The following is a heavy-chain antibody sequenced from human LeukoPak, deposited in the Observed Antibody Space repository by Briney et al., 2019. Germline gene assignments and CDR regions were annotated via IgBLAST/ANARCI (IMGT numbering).Heavy chain of an antibody. J-gene: IGHJ3*02. CDR3: AKDLYYDSSGYYYGAFDI. CDR2: ISYDGSNK. Sequence: GGSLRLSCAASGFTFSSYGMHWVRQAPGKGLEWVAVISYDGSNKYYADSVKGRLTISRDNSKNTLYLQMNSLRAEDTAVYYCAKDLYYDSSGYYYGAFDIWGQGTMVTVSS. CDR1: GFTFSSYG. D-gene: IGHD3-22*01. V-gene: IGHV3-30*18.